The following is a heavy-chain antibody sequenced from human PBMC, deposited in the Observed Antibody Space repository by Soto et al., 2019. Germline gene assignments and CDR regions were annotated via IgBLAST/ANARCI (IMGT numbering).Heavy chain of an antibody. D-gene: IGHD3-10*01. V-gene: IGHV3-23*01. CDR2: ISSDGGST. CDR1: GFTFSSYA. CDR3: AKDQDYYGSGSYYGYYYYYYPMDV. J-gene: IGHJ6*01. Sequence: EVQLLESGGGLVQPGESLRLSCAASGFTFSSYAMTWVRQTPGKGLEWVSSISSDGGSTYYADSVKGRFTVSRDNSKNTLNLQMNTLSAEDTAIYYCAKDQDYYGSGSYYGYYYYYYPMDVW.